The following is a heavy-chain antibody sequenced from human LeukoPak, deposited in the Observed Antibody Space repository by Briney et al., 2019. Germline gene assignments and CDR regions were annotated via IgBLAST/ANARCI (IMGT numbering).Heavy chain of an antibody. CDR1: GYTFSAYY. V-gene: IGHV1-2*02. D-gene: IGHD6-19*01. CDR2: INPNSGGT. Sequence: ASVKVSCKASGYTFSAYYMHWVRQAPGQGLEWMGWINPNSGGTNYAQKFQGRVTMTRDTSITTAYMELSSLRSDDTAVYYCARDHRYSSGWYTGGGDDFFDYWGQGTLVTVSS. CDR3: ARDHRYSSGWYTGGGDDFFDY. J-gene: IGHJ4*02.